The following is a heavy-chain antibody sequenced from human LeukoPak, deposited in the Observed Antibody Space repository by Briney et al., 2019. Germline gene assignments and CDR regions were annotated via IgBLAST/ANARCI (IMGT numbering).Heavy chain of an antibody. V-gene: IGHV3-23*01. J-gene: IGHJ6*02. CDR3: AKDLSPLYYYYGMDV. Sequence: PGGSLRLSCAASGFTFSSYAMSWVRQAPGKGLEWVSGISGSGGSTYYADSVKGQFTISRDNSKNTLYPQMNSLSAEDTAVYYCAKDLSPLYYYYGMDVWGQGTTVTVSS. CDR2: ISGSGGST. CDR1: GFTFSSYA.